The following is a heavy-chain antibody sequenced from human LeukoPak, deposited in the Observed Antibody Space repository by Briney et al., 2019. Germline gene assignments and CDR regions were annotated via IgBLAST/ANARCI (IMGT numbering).Heavy chain of an antibody. CDR1: GFTFSSYS. Sequence: GGSLRLSCAASGFTFSSYSMNWVRQAPGKGLEWVSSISSSSSYIYYADSVKGRFTISRDNAKNSLYLQMNSLRAEDTAVYYCARVRNTPPFYYYGMDAWGQGTTVTVSS. CDR2: ISSSSSYI. V-gene: IGHV3-21*01. CDR3: ARVRNTPPFYYYGMDA. J-gene: IGHJ6*02.